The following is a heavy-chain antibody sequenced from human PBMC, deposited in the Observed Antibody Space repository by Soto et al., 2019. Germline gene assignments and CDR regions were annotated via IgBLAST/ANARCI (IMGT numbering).Heavy chain of an antibody. J-gene: IGHJ4*02. CDR2: ISGSGGST. CDR3: AKDGVIVVVPAATDFDY. D-gene: IGHD2-2*01. V-gene: IGHV3-23*01. CDR1: GFTFSSYA. Sequence: GGSLRLSCAASGFTFSSYAMSWARQAPGKGLEWVSAISGSGGSTYYADSVKGRFTISRDNSKNTLYLQMNSLRAEDTAVYYCAKDGVIVVVPAATDFDYWGQGTLVTVSS.